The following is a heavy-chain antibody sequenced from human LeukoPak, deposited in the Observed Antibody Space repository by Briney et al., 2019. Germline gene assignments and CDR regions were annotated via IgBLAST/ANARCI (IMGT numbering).Heavy chain of an antibody. CDR1: GFTFSSYA. V-gene: IGHV3-23*01. CDR3: AKDPGDSSGYYLFPP. J-gene: IGHJ5*02. D-gene: IGHD3-22*01. Sequence: GGSQRLSCAASGFTFSSYAMSWVRQAPGKGLEWVSAISGSGGSTYYADSVKGRFTISRDNSKNTLYLQMNSLRAEDTAVYYCAKDPGDSSGYYLFPPWGQGTLVTVSS. CDR2: ISGSGGST.